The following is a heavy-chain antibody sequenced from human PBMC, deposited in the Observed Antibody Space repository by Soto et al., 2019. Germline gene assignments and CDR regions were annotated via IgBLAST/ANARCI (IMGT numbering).Heavy chain of an antibody. J-gene: IGHJ4*02. Sequence: QVQLQESGPGLVKPSQTLSLTCTVSGGSISSGGYYWSWIRQHPGKGLEWIGYIYYSGSTYYNPSLTSRVTISVDTSKNQFSLKLSSVTAADTAVYYCARVNRGGSSWYRGNYFDYWGQGTLVTVSS. CDR1: GGSISSGGYY. D-gene: IGHD6-13*01. V-gene: IGHV4-31*03. CDR2: IYYSGST. CDR3: ARVNRGGSSWYRGNYFDY.